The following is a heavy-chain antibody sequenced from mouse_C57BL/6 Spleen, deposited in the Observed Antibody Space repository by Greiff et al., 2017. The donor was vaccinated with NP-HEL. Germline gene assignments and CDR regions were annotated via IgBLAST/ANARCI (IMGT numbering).Heavy chain of an antibody. CDR3: ARNEQGYWYFDV. CDR1: GYTFTSYG. Sequence: QVQLQQSGAELARPGASVKLSCKASGYTFTSYGISWVKQRTGQGLEWIGEIYPRSGNTYYNEKFKGKATLTADKSSSTAYMELRSLTSEDSAVYFCARNEQGYWYFDVWGTGTTVTVSS. CDR2: IYPRSGNT. J-gene: IGHJ1*03. V-gene: IGHV1-81*01.